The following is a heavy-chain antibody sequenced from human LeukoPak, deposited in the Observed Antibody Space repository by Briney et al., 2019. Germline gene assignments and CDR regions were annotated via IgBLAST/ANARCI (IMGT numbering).Heavy chain of an antibody. CDR1: GFTFSSYA. CDR2: ISGSGGST. V-gene: IGHV3-23*01. Sequence: RTGGSLRLSCAASGFTFSSYAMSWVRPAPGKGLEWVSAISGSGGSTYYADSVKGRFTISRDNSKNTLYLQMNSLRAEDTAVYYCAKTICFIHCPEYFQHWGQGTLVTVSS. J-gene: IGHJ1*01. D-gene: IGHD3-16*01. CDR3: AKTICFIHCPEYFQH.